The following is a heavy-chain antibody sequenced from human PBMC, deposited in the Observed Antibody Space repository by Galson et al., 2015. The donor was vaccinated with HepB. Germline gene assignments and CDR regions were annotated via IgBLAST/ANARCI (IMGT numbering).Heavy chain of an antibody. CDR1: GGTFSSYA. D-gene: IGHD3-22*01. V-gene: IGHV1-69*05. CDR2: IIPIFGTA. J-gene: IGHJ4*02. CDR3: ARDQEKFDSSAYYPFPFDY. Sequence: SVKVSCKASGGTFSSYAISWVRQAPGQGLEWMGGIIPIFGTANYAQKLQGRVTLTTDTSTSTAYMELRSLRSDDTAVYYCARDQEKFDSSAYYPFPFDYWGQGTLVTVSS.